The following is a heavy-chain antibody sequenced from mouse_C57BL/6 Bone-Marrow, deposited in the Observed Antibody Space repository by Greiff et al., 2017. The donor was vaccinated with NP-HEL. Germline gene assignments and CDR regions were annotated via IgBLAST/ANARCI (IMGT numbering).Heavy chain of an antibody. V-gene: IGHV1-7*01. Sequence: VQLQQSGAELAKPGASVKLSCKASGYTFTSYWMHWVKQRPGQGLEWIGYINPSSGYTKYNQKSKDKATLTADKSSSTAYMQLSSLTYEDSAVYYCARGTYGNYYYFDYWGQGTALTVSS. CDR2: INPSSGYT. J-gene: IGHJ2*01. CDR1: GYTFTSYW. D-gene: IGHD2-1*01. CDR3: ARGTYGNYYYFDY.